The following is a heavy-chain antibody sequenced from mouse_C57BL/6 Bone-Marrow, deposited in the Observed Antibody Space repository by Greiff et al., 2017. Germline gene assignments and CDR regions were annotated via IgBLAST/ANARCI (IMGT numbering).Heavy chain of an antibody. D-gene: IGHD1-1*02. V-gene: IGHV14-4*01. J-gene: IGHJ4*01. CDR2: IDPENGDT. CDR3: TTYYDYYAMDY. Sequence: VQLQQSGAELVRPGASVKLSCTASGFNIKDDYMHWVKQRPEQGLEWIGWIDPENGDTEYASKFQGKATITADTSSNTAYLQLSSLTSDDTAVYYCTTYYDYYAMDYWGQGTSVTVSS. CDR1: GFNIKDDY.